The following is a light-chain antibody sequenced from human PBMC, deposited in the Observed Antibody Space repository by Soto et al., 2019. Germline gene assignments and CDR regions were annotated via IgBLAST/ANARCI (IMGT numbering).Light chain of an antibody. CDR1: QSVSSSS. CDR2: GTS. V-gene: IGKV3-20*01. J-gene: IGKJ2*01. CDR3: QQYVNSPT. Sequence: EIVLRQSPGTLSLSPGERATVSCRASQSVSSSSLAWYQQKPGQGPRLLVYGTSRRATGIPDRFSGSGSGTDFTLTISRLEPEDYAVYYCQQYVNSPTFGQGTKLQIK.